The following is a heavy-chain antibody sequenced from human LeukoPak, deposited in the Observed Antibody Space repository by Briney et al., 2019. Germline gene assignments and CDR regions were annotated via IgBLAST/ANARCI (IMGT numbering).Heavy chain of an antibody. CDR2: ISSGNTYI. CDR1: GFTFSTYS. V-gene: IGHV3-21*01. J-gene: IGHJ6*03. Sequence: PGGSLRLSCAASGFTFSTYSTNWVRQAPGKGLEWVSSISSGNTYIYYADSLKGRFTISRDNARNSLYLQMNSLRAEDTAVYYCARDYGSGRWDYYMDVWGKGTTVTVSS. D-gene: IGHD3-10*01. CDR3: ARDYGSGRWDYYMDV.